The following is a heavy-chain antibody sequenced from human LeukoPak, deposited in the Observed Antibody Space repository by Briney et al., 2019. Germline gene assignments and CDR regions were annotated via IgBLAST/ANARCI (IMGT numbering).Heavy chain of an antibody. V-gene: IGHV4-34*01. CDR1: GGSISSYY. J-gene: IGHJ2*01. D-gene: IGHD3-22*01. Sequence: SETLSLTCTVSGGSISSYYWSWIRQPPGKGLEWIGEINHSGSTNYNPSLKSRVTISVDTSKNQFSLKLSSVTAADTAVYYCARGRYYYDSSGLRRPRGKGYFDLWGRGTLVTVSS. CDR3: ARGRYYYDSSGLRRPRGKGYFDL. CDR2: INHSGST.